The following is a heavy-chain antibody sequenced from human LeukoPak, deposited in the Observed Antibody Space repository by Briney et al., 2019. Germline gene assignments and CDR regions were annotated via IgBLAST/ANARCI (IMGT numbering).Heavy chain of an antibody. Sequence: GASVKVSCKASGGTFTTYSITWVRQAPGQGLEWMGKISPILGVNFYVQKFQGRVTISADKSMITAYLDLSNVTSEDTAVYYCAAVYDGAAGYFDLWGRGTLITVSS. D-gene: IGHD3-22*01. CDR2: ISPILGVN. CDR3: AAVYDGAAGYFDL. J-gene: IGHJ2*01. V-gene: IGHV1-69*02. CDR1: GGTFTTYS.